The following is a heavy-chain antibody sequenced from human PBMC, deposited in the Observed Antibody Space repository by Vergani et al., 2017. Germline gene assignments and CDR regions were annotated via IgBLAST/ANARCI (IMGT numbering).Heavy chain of an antibody. D-gene: IGHD3-22*01. V-gene: IGHV3-74*01. J-gene: IGHJ4*02. CDR3: ASPFTMIGLQNSY. CDR1: GFTFSSYW. CDR2: INSDGSST. Sequence: EVQLVESGGGLVQPGGSLRLSCAASGFTFSSYWMHWVRQAPGKGLVWVSRINSDGSSTSYADSVKGRFTISRDNAKNTLYLQMNSLRAEDTAVYYCASPFTMIGLQNSYWGQGTLVTVSS.